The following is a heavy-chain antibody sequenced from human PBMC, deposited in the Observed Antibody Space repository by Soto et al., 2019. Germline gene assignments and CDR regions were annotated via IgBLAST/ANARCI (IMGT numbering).Heavy chain of an antibody. CDR2: VYRTGST. CDR1: GGSISTSNW. V-gene: IGHV4-4*02. Sequence: SETLSLTCAVSGGSISTSNWWSWVRQPPGKGLEWIGEVYRTGSTNYNPSLESRVIVSVDKSKNQFSLKLTSVTAADTAVYYCARDPFYDSCGYAIDYWGQGTLVTVSS. D-gene: IGHD3-22*01. J-gene: IGHJ4*02. CDR3: ARDPFYDSCGYAIDY.